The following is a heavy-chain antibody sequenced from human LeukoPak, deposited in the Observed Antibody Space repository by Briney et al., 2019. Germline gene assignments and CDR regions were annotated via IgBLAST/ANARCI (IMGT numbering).Heavy chain of an antibody. Sequence: LTGGSLRLSCAASGFTFSSYWMSWVRQAPGKGLEWVANIKQDGSEKYYVDSVKGRFTISRDNAKNSLYLQMNSLRAEDTAVYYCARVPGMAWYVQAFDIWGQGTMATVSS. CDR2: IKQDGSEK. V-gene: IGHV3-7*05. D-gene: IGHD6-13*01. J-gene: IGHJ3*02. CDR3: ARVPGMAWYVQAFDI. CDR1: GFTFSSYW.